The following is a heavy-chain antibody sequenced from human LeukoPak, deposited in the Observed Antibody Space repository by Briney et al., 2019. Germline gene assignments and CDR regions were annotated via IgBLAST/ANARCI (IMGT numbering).Heavy chain of an antibody. V-gene: IGHV1-24*01. J-gene: IGHJ3*02. CDR1: GYTGIELS. Sequence: ASVKVSCKVSGYTGIELSMHWVRQTPGKGLEWLGGFDPEDGETKYAQKFQGRVTMTEDTSTDTAYMELSSLTSEDTAVYYCAKHTIFGVVTYASLIWGRVTLVTASS. D-gene: IGHD3-3*01. CDR2: FDPEDGET. CDR3: AKHTIFGVVTYASLI.